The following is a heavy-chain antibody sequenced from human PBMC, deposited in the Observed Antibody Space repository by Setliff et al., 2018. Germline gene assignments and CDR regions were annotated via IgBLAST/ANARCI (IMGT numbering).Heavy chain of an antibody. Sequence: SLRLSCAASGFSFSSYGMHWVRQDPGKGLEWVAFIWSDGTNKYYADSVKGRFTISKDNSKNTLYLQMNSLRTEDTAVYYCAKRKGIAALDYWGQGTLVTVSS. J-gene: IGHJ4*02. CDR3: AKRKGIAALDY. CDR2: IWSDGTNK. CDR1: GFSFSSYG. V-gene: IGHV3-30*02. D-gene: IGHD2-15*01.